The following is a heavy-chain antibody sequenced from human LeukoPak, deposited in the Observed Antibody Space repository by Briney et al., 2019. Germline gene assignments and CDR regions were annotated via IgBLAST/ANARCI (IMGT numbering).Heavy chain of an antibody. Sequence: PSETLSLTCTVSGGSISSSSYYWSWIRQPPGKGLEWIGEINHSGSTNYNPSLKSRVTISVDTSKNQFSLKLSSVTAADTAVYYCARGSYYYDSSGYYYVGFWFDPWGQGTLVTVSS. CDR2: INHSGST. CDR1: GGSISSSSYY. V-gene: IGHV4-39*07. J-gene: IGHJ5*02. D-gene: IGHD3-22*01. CDR3: ARGSYYYDSSGYYYVGFWFDP.